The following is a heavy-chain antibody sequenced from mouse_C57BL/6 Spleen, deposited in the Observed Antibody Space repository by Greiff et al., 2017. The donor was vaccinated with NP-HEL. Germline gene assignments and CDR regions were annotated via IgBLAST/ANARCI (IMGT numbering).Heavy chain of an antibody. CDR1: GYSFTDYN. Sequence: EVKLMESGPELVKPGASVKISCKASGYSFTDYNMNWVKQSNGKSLEWIGVINPNYGTTSYNQKFKGKATLTVDQSSSTAYMQLNSLTSEDSAVYYCARNLYDGYFYWYFDVWGTGTTVTVSS. CDR3: ARNLYDGYFYWYFDV. J-gene: IGHJ1*03. D-gene: IGHD2-3*01. CDR2: INPNYGTT. V-gene: IGHV1-39*01.